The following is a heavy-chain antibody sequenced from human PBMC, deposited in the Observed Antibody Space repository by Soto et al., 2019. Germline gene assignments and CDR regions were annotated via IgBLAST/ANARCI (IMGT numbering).Heavy chain of an antibody. D-gene: IGHD6-19*01. V-gene: IGHV3-7*01. Sequence: EVQLVESGGGLVQPGGSLRLSCGASGFTFYTYWMNWVRQAPGTGLEWVANIKSDGSEKYYVDSVKGRFTISRDNTKNSMYLQVNSLRVEDTAMYHCMTDHGGWWGPGTLVTVSS. CDR3: MTDHGGW. CDR1: GFTFYTYW. J-gene: IGHJ4*02. CDR2: IKSDGSEK.